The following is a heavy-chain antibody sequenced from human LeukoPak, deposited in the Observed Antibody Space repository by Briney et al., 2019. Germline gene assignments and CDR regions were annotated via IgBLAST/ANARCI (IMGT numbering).Heavy chain of an antibody. J-gene: IGHJ4*02. V-gene: IGHV3-23*01. CDR1: GFTFSSYA. CDR2: ISGSGGST. D-gene: IGHD3-3*01. CDR3: AKDPEYYDFWSGYTNAFDY. Sequence: GGSLRLSCAASGFTFSSYAMSWVRQAPGKGLEWASAISGSGGSTYYADSVKGRFTISRDNSKNTLYLQMNSLRAEDTAVYYCAKDPEYYDFWSGYTNAFDYWGQGTLVTVSS.